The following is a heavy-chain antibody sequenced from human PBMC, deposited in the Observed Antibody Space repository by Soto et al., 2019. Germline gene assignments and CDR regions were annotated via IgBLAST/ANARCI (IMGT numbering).Heavy chain of an antibody. CDR2: IIPIFGTA. CDR3: ARDDIPQERKTYCSGGSCSPNWFDP. D-gene: IGHD2-15*01. CDR1: GGTFSSYA. Sequence: ASVKVSCKASGGTFSSYAISWVRQAPGQGLEWMGGIIPIFGTANYAQKFQGRVTITADESTSTAYMELSSLRSEDTAVYYCARDDIPQERKTYCSGGSCSPNWFDPWGQGTLVTVSS. J-gene: IGHJ5*02. V-gene: IGHV1-69*13.